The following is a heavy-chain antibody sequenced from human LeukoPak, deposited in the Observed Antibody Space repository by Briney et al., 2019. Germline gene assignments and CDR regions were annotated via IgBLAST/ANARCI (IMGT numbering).Heavy chain of an antibody. CDR2: IGGSSTSL. J-gene: IGHJ4*02. CDR1: GFTFSTYA. V-gene: IGHV3-21*01. D-gene: IGHD6-13*01. CDR3: ARLRRIAAATASGLGDY. Sequence: GGSLRLSCAASGFTFSTYAMNWVRQAPGEGLEWVSSIGGSSTSLYYADSLKGRFTISRDNAKNSLYLQLNSLRAEDTAVYYCARLRRIAAATASGLGDYWGQGTLVTVSS.